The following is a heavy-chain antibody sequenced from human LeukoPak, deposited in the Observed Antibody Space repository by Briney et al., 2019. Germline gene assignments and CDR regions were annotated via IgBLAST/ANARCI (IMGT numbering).Heavy chain of an antibody. V-gene: IGHV4-34*01. CDR2: INHSGST. Sequence: SETLSLTCAVYGGSFSGYYWSWIRQPPGKGLEWIGEINHSGSTNYNPSLKSRVTISVDTSKNQFSLKLSSVTAADTAVYYCASPSSGSFYLAAWGQGTLVTVSS. CDR3: ASPSSGSFYLAA. J-gene: IGHJ4*02. CDR1: GGSFSGYY. D-gene: IGHD3-22*01.